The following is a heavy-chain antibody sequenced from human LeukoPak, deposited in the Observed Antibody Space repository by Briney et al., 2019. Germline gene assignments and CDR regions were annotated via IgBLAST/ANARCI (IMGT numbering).Heavy chain of an antibody. CDR3: ARVHYRWLAFDY. D-gene: IGHD6-19*01. J-gene: IGHJ4*02. CDR2: INPNSGGT. Sequence: ASVKVSCKASGYTFTGYYMHWVRQAPGQGLEWMGWINPNSGGTNYAQKFQGRVTMTRDTSISTAYMEPSRLRSDDTAVYYCARVHYRWLAFDYWGQGTLVTVSS. V-gene: IGHV1-2*02. CDR1: GYTFTGYY.